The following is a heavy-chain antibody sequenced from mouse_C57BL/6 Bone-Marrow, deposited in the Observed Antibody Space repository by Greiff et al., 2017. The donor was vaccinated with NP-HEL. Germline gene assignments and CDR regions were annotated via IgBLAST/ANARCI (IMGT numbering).Heavy chain of an antibody. V-gene: IGHV1-64*01. CDR2: IHPNSGST. J-gene: IGHJ3*01. CDR3: ARGGFLFAY. Sequence: QVHVKQPGAELVKPGASVKLSCKASGYTFTSYWMHWVKQRPGQGLEWIGMIHPNSGSTNYNEKFKSKATLTVDTSSSTAYMQLSSLTSEDSAVYYCARGGFLFAYWGQGTLVTVSA. CDR1: GYTFTSYW.